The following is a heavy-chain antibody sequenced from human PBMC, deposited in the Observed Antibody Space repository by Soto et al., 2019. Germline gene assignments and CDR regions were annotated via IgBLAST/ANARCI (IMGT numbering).Heavy chain of an antibody. CDR2: ISGSGGST. CDR1: GFTFSSYA. Sequence: EVQLLESGGGLLRPGGSQRLSCAASGFTFSSYAMSWVRQAPGKGLEWVSAISGSGGSTYYADSVMGRFTISRDNSKNTLYLQTNSLRAENTAVYYCAKDQYYDFWSGSGHGASDIWGQGTMVTVSS. CDR3: AKDQYYDFWSGSGHGASDI. J-gene: IGHJ3*02. D-gene: IGHD3-3*01. V-gene: IGHV3-23*01.